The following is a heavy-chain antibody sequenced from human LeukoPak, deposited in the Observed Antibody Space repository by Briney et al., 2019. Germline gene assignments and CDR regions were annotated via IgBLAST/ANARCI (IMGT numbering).Heavy chain of an antibody. J-gene: IGHJ3*02. Sequence: GGSLRLSCAASGFTFSSYGMHWVRQAPGKGLEWVAVIWYDGSNKYYADPVKGRFTISRDNSKNTLYLQMNSLRAGDTAVYYCARERGYCSGGSCNDAFDIWGQGTMVTVSS. CDR1: GFTFSSYG. CDR2: IWYDGSNK. D-gene: IGHD2-15*01. CDR3: ARERGYCSGGSCNDAFDI. V-gene: IGHV3-33*01.